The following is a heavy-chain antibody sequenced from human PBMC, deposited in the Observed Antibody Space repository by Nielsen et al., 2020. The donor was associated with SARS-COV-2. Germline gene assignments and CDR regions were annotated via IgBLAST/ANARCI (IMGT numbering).Heavy chain of an antibody. CDR1: GFTFDDYA. J-gene: IGHJ3*02. D-gene: IGHD1-1*01. Sequence: GGSLRLSCAASGFTFDDYAMSWVRQAPGKGLEWVSVIYSGGSSTYYADSVKGRFTISRDNSKNTLYLQMNSLRAEDTAVYYCAKEGPAPGAFDIWGQGTMVTVSS. CDR3: AKEGPAPGAFDI. CDR2: IYSGGSST. V-gene: IGHV3-23*03.